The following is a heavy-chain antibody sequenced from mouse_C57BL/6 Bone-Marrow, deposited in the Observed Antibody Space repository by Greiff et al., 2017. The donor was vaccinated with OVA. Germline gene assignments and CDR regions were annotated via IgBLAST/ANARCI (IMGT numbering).Heavy chain of an antibody. CDR3: ARDYDYDWFAY. Sequence: QVQLQQPGAELVKPGASVKLSCKASGCTFTSYWMQWVKQRPGQGLEWIGEIDPSDSYTNYNQKFKGKATLTVDTSSSTAYMQLSSLTSEDSAVYYCARDYDYDWFAYWGQGTLVTVSA. D-gene: IGHD2-4*01. CDR1: GCTFTSYW. CDR2: IDPSDSYT. J-gene: IGHJ3*01. V-gene: IGHV1-50*01.